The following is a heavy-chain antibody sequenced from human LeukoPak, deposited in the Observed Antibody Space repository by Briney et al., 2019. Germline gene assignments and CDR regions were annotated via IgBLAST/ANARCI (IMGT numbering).Heavy chain of an antibody. CDR1: GFTFSSYG. J-gene: IGHJ3*01. CDR3: AKDPNGDYIGAFDV. CDR2: IWSSGDHT. D-gene: IGHD2-8*01. V-gene: IGHV3-23*01. Sequence: GGSLRLSCAASGFTFSSYGMHWVRQAPGKGLEWVSSIWSSGDHTKYADSVRGRVTVSRDKTKNTLYLQMNDLRVDDTAVYYCAKDPNGDYIGAFDVWGQGIMVTVSS.